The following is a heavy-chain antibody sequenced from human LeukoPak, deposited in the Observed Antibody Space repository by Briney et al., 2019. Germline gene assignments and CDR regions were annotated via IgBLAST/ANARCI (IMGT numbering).Heavy chain of an antibody. Sequence: PSETLSLTCTVSGGSIRSTTHYWGWIRQPPGKGLEWIGSTYYSGNTYHSPSLMSRVTISVDTSKNQFSLNLSSVTAADTAVYYCARAPHFFDTSGSRYYFDYWGRGALVTVSS. V-gene: IGHV4-39*07. CDR1: GGSIRSTTHY. CDR2: TYYSGNT. CDR3: ARAPHFFDTSGSRYYFDY. D-gene: IGHD3-22*01. J-gene: IGHJ4*02.